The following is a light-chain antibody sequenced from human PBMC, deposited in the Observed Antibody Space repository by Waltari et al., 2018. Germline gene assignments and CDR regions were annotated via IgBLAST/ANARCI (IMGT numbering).Light chain of an antibody. J-gene: IGKJ1*01. V-gene: IGKV3-15*01. Sequence: EVIVTQSPATVSVFPGEEASLSCRTSQSVRIDLAWYQHKPGQAPRLLIYGASVRATGIPARFRGSGSGTEFTLTISGLQSEDFALYYCQQYINRPRTFGQGTRVEIK. CDR1: QSVRID. CDR2: GAS. CDR3: QQYINRPRT.